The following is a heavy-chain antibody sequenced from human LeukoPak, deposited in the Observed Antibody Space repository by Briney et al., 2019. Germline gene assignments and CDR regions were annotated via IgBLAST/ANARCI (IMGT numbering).Heavy chain of an antibody. CDR1: GGPISSSSYY. V-gene: IGHV4-39*01. CDR3: ARHGEGVCGDCFYYFDY. Sequence: SETLSLTCTVSGGPISSSSYYWGWIRQPPGKGLEWIGSIYYSGSTYYNPSLKSRVTISVDTSKNQFSLKLSSVTAADTAVYYCARHGEGVCGDCFYYFDYWGQGTLVTVSS. D-gene: IGHD2-21*02. J-gene: IGHJ4*02. CDR2: IYYSGST.